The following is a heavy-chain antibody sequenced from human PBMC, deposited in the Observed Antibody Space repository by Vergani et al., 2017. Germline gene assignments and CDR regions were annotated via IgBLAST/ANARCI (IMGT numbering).Heavy chain of an antibody. CDR2: MNPNSGNT. Sequence: QVQLVQSGAEVKKPGSSVKVSRKASGGTFSSYTISWVRQAPGQGLEWMGWMNPNSGNTGYAQKFQGRVTMTRNTSISTAYMELSSLRSEDTAVYYCARYPAAAGKHWFDPWGQGTLVTVSS. CDR3: ARYPAAAGKHWFDP. V-gene: IGHV1-8*02. D-gene: IGHD6-13*01. CDR1: GGTFSSYT. J-gene: IGHJ5*02.